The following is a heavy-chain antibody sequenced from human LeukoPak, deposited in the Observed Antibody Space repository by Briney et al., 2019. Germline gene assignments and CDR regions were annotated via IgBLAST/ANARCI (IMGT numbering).Heavy chain of an antibody. V-gene: IGHV1-69*04. D-gene: IGHD5-24*01. J-gene: IGHJ4*02. CDR3: ARDLVRLATIRYYFDY. Sequence: ASVKVSCKASGGTFSSYAISWVRQAPGQGLEWMGRIIPILGIANYAQKFQGRVTITADKSTSTAYMELSSLRSEDTAVYYCARDLVRLATIRYYFDYWGQGTLVTVSS. CDR2: IIPILGIA. CDR1: GGTFSSYA.